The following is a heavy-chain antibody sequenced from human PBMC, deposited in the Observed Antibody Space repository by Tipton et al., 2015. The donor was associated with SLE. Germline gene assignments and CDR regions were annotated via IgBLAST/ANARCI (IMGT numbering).Heavy chain of an antibody. CDR3: GRGRGGRRYWYFDL. J-gene: IGHJ2*01. CDR2: IYYSGST. Sequence: TLSLTCTVSGGSISSGGYSWSWIRQHPGKGLEWIGYIYYSGSTYYNPSLKSRVTISVDTSKNQFSLTLGSVTAADTALYYCGRGRGGRRYWYFDLWGRGTLVTVSS. V-gene: IGHV4-31*03. CDR1: GGSISSGGYS. D-gene: IGHD3-16*01.